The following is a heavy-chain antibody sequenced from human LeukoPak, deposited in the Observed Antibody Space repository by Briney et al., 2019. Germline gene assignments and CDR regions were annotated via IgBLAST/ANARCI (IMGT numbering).Heavy chain of an antibody. CDR2: ISGSADST. CDR1: GFTFSDYG. Sequence: PGGSLRLSCAASGFTFSDYGMSWVRQAPGKGLEWVSAISGSADSTHYADSVKGRFTISRDNAKNSLYLQMNSLRAEDTALYYCARVSDYGGTLEMAGHAFDIWGQGTMVTVSS. D-gene: IGHD4-23*01. CDR3: ARVSDYGGTLEMAGHAFDI. V-gene: IGHV3-23*01. J-gene: IGHJ3*02.